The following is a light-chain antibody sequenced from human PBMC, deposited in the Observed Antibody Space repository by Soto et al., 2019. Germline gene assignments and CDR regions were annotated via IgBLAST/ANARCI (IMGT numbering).Light chain of an antibody. CDR2: TAS. J-gene: IGKJ5*01. CDR3: QQRHSYPIT. V-gene: IGKV1-9*01. CDR1: QGISSY. Sequence: DIQLTQSPSFLSASVGVGITISCRASQGISSYLAWYQQKPGKAPKLLIHTASTLQSGVPSRFSGSGAGAEFTLTISSLQPEDFATYYCQQRHSYPITFGQGTRLEIK.